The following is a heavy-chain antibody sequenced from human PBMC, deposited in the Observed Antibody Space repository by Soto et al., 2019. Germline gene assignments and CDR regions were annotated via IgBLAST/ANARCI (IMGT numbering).Heavy chain of an antibody. Sequence: QVQLVQSGAEVKKPGASVKVSCKASGYTFTNYDINWVRRATGQGLEWMGWVNPNSGNTGNAQKFQGRLTMTRNTAISTAYMELSSLTSEDTAVYYCVRSTSIYDSSGLDYWGQGTLVTVSS. CDR1: GYTFTNYD. CDR3: VRSTSIYDSSGLDY. CDR2: VNPNSGNT. D-gene: IGHD3-22*01. V-gene: IGHV1-8*01. J-gene: IGHJ4*02.